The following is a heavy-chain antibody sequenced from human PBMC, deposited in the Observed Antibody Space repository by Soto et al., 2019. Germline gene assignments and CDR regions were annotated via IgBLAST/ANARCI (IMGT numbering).Heavy chain of an antibody. CDR1: GLSFNFYW. J-gene: IGHJ6*02. CDR2: INSDGSQA. Sequence: EVQLVESGGGLVQPGGSLRLSCAASGLSFNFYWMHWVRQVPGKGLVWVARINSDGSQAIYVDSVKGRITISRDNAKNTLFLQMNSLRVEDAAVYYCAGGMTGLDVWGQGTMVTVTS. CDR3: AGGMTGLDV. V-gene: IGHV3-74*01.